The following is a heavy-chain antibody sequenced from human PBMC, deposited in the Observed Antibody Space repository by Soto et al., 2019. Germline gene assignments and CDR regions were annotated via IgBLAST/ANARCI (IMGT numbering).Heavy chain of an antibody. V-gene: IGHV1-18*01. Sequence: ASVKVSCKASGYTFASYGSSWVRQAPGQGLEWMGWISAYNGNTNYAQKLQGRVTMTTDTSTGTAYMELRSLRSDDTAVYYCARRSLVVTNAFDIWGQGTIVTVSS. CDR3: ARRSLVVTNAFDI. D-gene: IGHD3-22*01. CDR1: GYTFASYG. J-gene: IGHJ3*02. CDR2: ISAYNGNT.